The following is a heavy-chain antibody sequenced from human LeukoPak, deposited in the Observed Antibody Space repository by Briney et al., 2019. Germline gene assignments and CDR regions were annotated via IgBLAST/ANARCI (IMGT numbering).Heavy chain of an antibody. CDR1: GFTFSSYA. D-gene: IGHD6-19*01. V-gene: IGHV3-23*01. CDR3: SKNPTALAVACNY. Sequence: GGSLRLSCAASGFTFSSYAMSWVRQAPGQGLEWVSAISGSGGSTYYAESVQGRFTISRDNSRNTTYLPMNSLQSEDTAVYYCSKNPTALAVACNYWGQETLVTVS. CDR2: ISGSGGST. J-gene: IGHJ4*02.